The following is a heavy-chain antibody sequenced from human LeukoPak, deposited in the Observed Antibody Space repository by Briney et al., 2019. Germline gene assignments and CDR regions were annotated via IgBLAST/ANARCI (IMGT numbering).Heavy chain of an antibody. J-gene: IGHJ3*02. CDR2: MSGRGSGGST. D-gene: IGHD3-22*01. CDR1: GFTFSSSA. Sequence: PGGSLRLSCAGSGFTFSSSAMSWVRQAPGKGLEWVSSMSGRGSGGSTYYADSVKGRFTISRDNSKSTLYLQMNSLRTEDTALYYCAKARGLIGGAFDIWGQGTMVTVPS. CDR3: AKARGLIGGAFDI. V-gene: IGHV3-23*01.